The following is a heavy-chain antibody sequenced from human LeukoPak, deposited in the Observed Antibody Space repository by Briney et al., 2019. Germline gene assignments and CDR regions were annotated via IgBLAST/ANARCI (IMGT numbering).Heavy chain of an antibody. J-gene: IGHJ4*02. CDR2: IQYDGSKK. V-gene: IGHV3-30*02. Sequence: GGSLRLSCAASGFTFSSNGMHWVRQAPGKGLEWVTFIQYDGSKKYYADSVKGRFTISRDNAKNSLYLQMNSLRAEDTAVYYCARRATTERGHSYGLDYWGQGTLVTVSS. CDR1: GFTFSSNG. D-gene: IGHD5-18*01. CDR3: ARRATTERGHSYGLDY.